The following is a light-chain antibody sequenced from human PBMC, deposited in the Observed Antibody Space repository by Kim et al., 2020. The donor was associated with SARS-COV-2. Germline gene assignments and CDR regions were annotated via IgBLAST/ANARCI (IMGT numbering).Light chain of an antibody. CDR1: QGIRND. CDR3: LQDYNYPPT. CDR2: TAS. J-gene: IGKJ1*01. Sequence: AIQMTQSPSSLSASVGDRVTITCRASQGIRNDLGWYQQKPGKAPKLLIYTASSLQSGVPPRFSGSGSGTDFTLTISNLQPEDFATYFCLQDYNYPPTFGQGTKVDI. V-gene: IGKV1-6*01.